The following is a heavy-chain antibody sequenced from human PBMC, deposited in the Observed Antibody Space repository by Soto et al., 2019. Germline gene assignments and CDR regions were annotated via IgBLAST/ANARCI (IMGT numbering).Heavy chain of an antibody. D-gene: IGHD5-18*01. Sequence: QVQLVQSGAEVKKPGASVKVSCKASGYTFTSYGISWVRQAPGQGLEWMGWISAYNSNTKYAQKLQGRVTMTTDTSTSTAYTERRSLRSDDTAVYYCARDEAMAQFHYWGQGTLVTVSS. V-gene: IGHV1-18*01. CDR2: ISAYNSNT. CDR3: ARDEAMAQFHY. CDR1: GYTFTSYG. J-gene: IGHJ4*02.